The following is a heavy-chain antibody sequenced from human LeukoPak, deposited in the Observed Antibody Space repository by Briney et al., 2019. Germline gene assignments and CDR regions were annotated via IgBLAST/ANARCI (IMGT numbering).Heavy chain of an antibody. CDR2: ISYEGSNK. J-gene: IGHJ6*02. V-gene: IGHV3-30*03. CDR3: AAALGPVYYGMDV. Sequence: PGGSLRLSCAASGFTFSTYGMHWVRQAPGKGLEWVAVISYEGSNKYYADSVKGRFTISRDNSKNTLYLQMNSLRAEDTAVYYCAAALGPVYYGMDVWGQGTTVIVSS. CDR1: GFTFSTYG.